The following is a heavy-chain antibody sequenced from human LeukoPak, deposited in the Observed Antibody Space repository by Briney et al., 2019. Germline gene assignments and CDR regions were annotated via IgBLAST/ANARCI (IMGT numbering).Heavy chain of an antibody. Sequence: SSETLSLTCTVSGGSTSGAYWSWIRQPAGEGLEWIGRLHPSGSAGNTYYNPSLKSRVSMSADTAKSQFFLKVNSVTAADTAVYYCARGYASGTYSTWGQGILVTVSS. CDR1: GGSTSGAY. CDR3: ARGYASGTYST. V-gene: IGHV4-4*07. D-gene: IGHD3-10*01. J-gene: IGHJ4*02. CDR2: LHPSGSAGNT.